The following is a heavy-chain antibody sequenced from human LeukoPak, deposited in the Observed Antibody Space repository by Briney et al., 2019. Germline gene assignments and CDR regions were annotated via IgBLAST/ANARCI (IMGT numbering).Heavy chain of an antibody. Sequence: GGSLRLSCAASGFTFSNYNMNWVRQAPGKGLEWVSYISSSGSTISYADSVKGRFTISRDNAKNSLSLQMNSLRAEDTAVYYCARANYFYFYMDVWGKGTTVTISS. CDR2: ISSSGSTI. CDR1: GFTFSNYN. CDR3: ARANYFYFYMDV. V-gene: IGHV3-48*04. J-gene: IGHJ6*03.